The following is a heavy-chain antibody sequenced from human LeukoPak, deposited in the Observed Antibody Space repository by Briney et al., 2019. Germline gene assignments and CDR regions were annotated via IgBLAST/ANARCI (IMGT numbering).Heavy chain of an antibody. J-gene: IGHJ4*02. Sequence: SGTLSLTCTVSGDSINSLDLWSWVRQPPGKGLEWIGEMYLSGTTHSSPSVKSRVTISIDKSKNQFFLNLSSVTAADTAVYYCTGLVGRYSSGLYYYYFDYWGQGTLVTVSS. V-gene: IGHV4-4*02. D-gene: IGHD3-22*01. CDR1: GDSINSLDL. CDR3: TGLVGRYSSGLYYYYFDY. CDR2: MYLSGTT.